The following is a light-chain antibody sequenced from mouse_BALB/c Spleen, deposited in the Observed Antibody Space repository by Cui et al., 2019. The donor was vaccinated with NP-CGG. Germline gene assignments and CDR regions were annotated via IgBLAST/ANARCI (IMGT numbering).Light chain of an antibody. CDR3: ALWYSNHWV. CDR1: TGAVTTSNY. J-gene: IGLJ1*01. V-gene: IGLV1*01. Sequence: QPLVPRELALTTSPGETVTLTCRSSTGAVTTSNYANWVQEKPDHLFTGLIGGTNNRAPGVPARFSGSLIGDKAALTITGAQTEDEAIYFCALWYSNHWVFGGGTKLTVL. CDR2: GTN.